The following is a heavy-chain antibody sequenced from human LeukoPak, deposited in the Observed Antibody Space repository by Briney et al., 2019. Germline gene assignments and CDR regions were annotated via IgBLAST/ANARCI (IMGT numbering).Heavy chain of an antibody. CDR2: ISGISSTI. J-gene: IGHJ4*02. D-gene: IGHD6-19*01. V-gene: IGHV3-48*01. CDR3: AREAGLSSGWFGY. Sequence: GGSLRLSCAASESTFSSYSMTWVRQAPGKGLEWVSYISGISSTIYYADSVKGRFTISRDNAKNSLYLQMNRLRTEGTAVYYCAREAGLSSGWFGYWGQGTLVTVSS. CDR1: ESTFSSYS.